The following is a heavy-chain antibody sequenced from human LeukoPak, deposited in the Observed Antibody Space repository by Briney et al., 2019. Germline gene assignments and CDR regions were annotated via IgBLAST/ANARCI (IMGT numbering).Heavy chain of an antibody. CDR2: ISYTGST. J-gene: IGHJ5*02. CDR1: GGSIRPDL. D-gene: IGHD3-10*01. V-gene: IGHV4-59*01. Sequence: SETLSLTCNVSGGSIRPDLWSCIRQPPGNGQEWIGYISYTGSTNYNPSLKSRVTISVDTSKNQFSLQLTSVTAADTAVYYCARDDYRGVTNFDPWGQGTLVTVSS. CDR3: ARDDYRGVTNFDP.